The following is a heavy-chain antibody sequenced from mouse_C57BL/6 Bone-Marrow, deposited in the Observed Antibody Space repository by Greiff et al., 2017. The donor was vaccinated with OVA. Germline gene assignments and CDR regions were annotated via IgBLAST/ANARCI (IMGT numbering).Heavy chain of an antibody. CDR3: ARDYDGYYWYFDV. D-gene: IGHD2-3*01. Sequence: VKLQQPGAELVMPGASVKLSCKASGYTFTSYWMHWVKQRPGQGLEWIGEIDPSDSYTNYNQKFKGKSTLTVDKSSSTAYMQLSSLTSEDSAVYYCARDYDGYYWYFDVWGTGTTVTVSS. J-gene: IGHJ1*03. CDR2: IDPSDSYT. CDR1: GYTFTSYW. V-gene: IGHV1-69*01.